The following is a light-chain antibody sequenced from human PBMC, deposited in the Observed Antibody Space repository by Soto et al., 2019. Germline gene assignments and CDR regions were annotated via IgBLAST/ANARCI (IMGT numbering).Light chain of an antibody. CDR1: SSNIGAGYD. CDR2: GNS. CDR3: QSYDSSLSAPYV. Sequence: QSALTQPASVSGAPGQRGTISCTGSSSNIGAGYDVHWYQQLPGTAPKLLIYGNSNRPSGVPDRFSGSKSGTSASLAITGLQAEDEADYYCQSYDSSLSAPYVFGTGTKVTVL. J-gene: IGLJ1*01. V-gene: IGLV1-40*01.